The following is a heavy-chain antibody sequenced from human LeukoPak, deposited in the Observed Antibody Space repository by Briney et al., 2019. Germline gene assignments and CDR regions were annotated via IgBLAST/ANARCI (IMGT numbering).Heavy chain of an antibody. D-gene: IGHD2-21*01. V-gene: IGHV3-74*01. CDR1: GFTFSSAW. CDR2: INSDGSST. Sequence: GGSLRLSCAASGFTFSSAWMHWVRQTPGKGLGWVSRINSDGSSTNYADSVKGRFTISRDNAKNMVNLQMNSLRAEDTAIYYCTRDYSYAMAVWGQGTTVTVSS. CDR3: TRDYSYAMAV. J-gene: IGHJ6*02.